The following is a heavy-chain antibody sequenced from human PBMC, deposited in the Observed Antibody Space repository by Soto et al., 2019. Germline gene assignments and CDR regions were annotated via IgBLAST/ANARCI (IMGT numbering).Heavy chain of an antibody. CDR1: GYSLSRLS. Sequence: QVQLVQYGAEVKKPGASVKVSCKASGYSLSRLSVHWVRQAPGKGLEWMGVFDREVGEAIYAQKFQDRVTMTADTSTDTAYMDLNSLRSDDTAVYYCATDLLLHGMDIWGQGTTVTVSS. CDR2: FDREVGEA. V-gene: IGHV1-24*01. J-gene: IGHJ6*02. CDR3: ATDLLLHGMDI.